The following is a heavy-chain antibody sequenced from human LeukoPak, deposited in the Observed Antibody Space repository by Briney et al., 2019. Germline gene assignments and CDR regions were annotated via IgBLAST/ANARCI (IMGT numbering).Heavy chain of an antibody. D-gene: IGHD6-19*01. J-gene: IGHJ6*03. Sequence: ASVKVSCKVSGYTLTELSMHWVRQAPGQGLEWMGWISAYNGNTNYAQKLQGRVTMITDTSTSTAYMELRSLRSDDTAVYYCARDNLAVADYYYYYMDVWGKGTTVTVSS. CDR3: ARDNLAVADYYYYYMDV. CDR2: ISAYNGNT. CDR1: GYTLTELS. V-gene: IGHV1-18*01.